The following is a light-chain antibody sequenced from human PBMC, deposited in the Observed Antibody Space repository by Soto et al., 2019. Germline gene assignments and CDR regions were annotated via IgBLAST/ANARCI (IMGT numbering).Light chain of an antibody. V-gene: IGKV1-5*01. CDR2: DAS. CDR1: QTVNTW. J-gene: IGKJ4*01. CDR3: QQYNSYSPEGLT. Sequence: DIQLTQSPSTLSASVGERVTITCRASQTVNTWLAWYQHKPGKAPKLLIYDASVLETGVPSRFSGFSSGTEFTLTISSLQPDDFATYFCQQYNSYSPEGLTVGGRTKVEI.